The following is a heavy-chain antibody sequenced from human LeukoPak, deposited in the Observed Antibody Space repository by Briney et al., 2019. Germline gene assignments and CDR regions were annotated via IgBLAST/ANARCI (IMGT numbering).Heavy chain of an antibody. CDR3: TRDPSPYYFHG. CDR2: IYYSGST. J-gene: IGHJ4*02. V-gene: IGHV4-59*01. CDR1: DGSMSSYY. Sequence: SETLSLTCTVSDGSMSSYYWSWIRQPPGKGLECIGYIYYSGSTNYNPSLKSRVTISIDTSKNQFSLNLSSVTAADTAVYYCTRDPSPYYFHGWGQGTLVTVSS.